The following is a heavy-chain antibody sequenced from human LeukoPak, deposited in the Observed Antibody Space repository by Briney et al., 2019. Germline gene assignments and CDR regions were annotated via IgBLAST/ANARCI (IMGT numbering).Heavy chain of an antibody. Sequence: GGSLRLSCAASGFTFSSYEMNWVRQAPGKGLEWVSSISSSSSYIYYADSVKGRFTISRDNAKNSLYLQMNSLRAEDTAVYYCARGPMKRWLQLVYFDYWGQGTLVTVSS. J-gene: IGHJ4*02. CDR3: ARGPMKRWLQLVYFDY. CDR2: ISSSSSYI. CDR1: GFTFSSYE. V-gene: IGHV3-21*01. D-gene: IGHD5-24*01.